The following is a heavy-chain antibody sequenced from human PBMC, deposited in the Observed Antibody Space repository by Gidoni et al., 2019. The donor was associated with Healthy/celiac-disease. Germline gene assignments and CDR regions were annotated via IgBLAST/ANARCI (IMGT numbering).Heavy chain of an antibody. Sequence: QVQPVESGGGVVQPGRSLRLSCAASGFTFSSDGMHWVRQAPGKGLEWVAVISYDGNNKYYADSVKGRFNISRDNYKKTLYLQMNSLRAEDTAVYYCAKGEYSSSPGRGVYYYYYGMDVWGQGTTVTVSS. J-gene: IGHJ6*02. CDR3: AKGEYSSSPGRGVYYYYYGMDV. CDR2: ISYDGNNK. CDR1: GFTFSSDG. D-gene: IGHD6-6*01. V-gene: IGHV3-30*18.